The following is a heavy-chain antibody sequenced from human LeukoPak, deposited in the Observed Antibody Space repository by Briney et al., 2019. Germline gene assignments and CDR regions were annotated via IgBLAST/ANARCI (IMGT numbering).Heavy chain of an antibody. CDR2: IYPGDSDT. J-gene: IGHJ6*02. V-gene: IGHV5-51*01. Sequence: TGESLKISCKGSGYSFTSYWIGWVRQMPGKGLEWMGIIYPGDSDTRYSPSFQGQVTISADKSISTAYLQWSSLKASDTAMYYCAGAMDYYYYGMDVWGQGTTVTVSS. CDR1: GYSFTSYW. CDR3: AGAMDYYYYGMDV.